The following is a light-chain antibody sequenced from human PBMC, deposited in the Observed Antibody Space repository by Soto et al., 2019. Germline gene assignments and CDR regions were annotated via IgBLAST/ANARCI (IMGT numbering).Light chain of an antibody. CDR3: QQYNRYSYT. CDR2: HAS. Sequence: DIQMTQSPSTLSASVGDRVTITCRASQSISTYLAWYQQKTGKAPKLLIYHASNLESGVPSRFSGSGSGTEFTLTISSLQPDDFATYYCQQYNRYSYTFGQGTKLEIK. CDR1: QSISTY. J-gene: IGKJ2*01. V-gene: IGKV1-5*01.